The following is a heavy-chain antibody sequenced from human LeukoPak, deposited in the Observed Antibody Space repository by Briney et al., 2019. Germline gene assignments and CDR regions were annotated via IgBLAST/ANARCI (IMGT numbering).Heavy chain of an antibody. V-gene: IGHV3-20*04. J-gene: IGHJ4*02. D-gene: IGHD3-3*01. CDR1: GFIFEDYG. Sequence: GGSLRLSCAPSGFIFEDYGMHWVRQAPGKGLEWGAGINWNGGSTGYADSVKGRFTISRDNAKNSLYLQMNSLRAEDTALYYCARWGSGYNLFDYWGQGILVTVSS. CDR2: INWNGGST. CDR3: ARWGSGYNLFDY.